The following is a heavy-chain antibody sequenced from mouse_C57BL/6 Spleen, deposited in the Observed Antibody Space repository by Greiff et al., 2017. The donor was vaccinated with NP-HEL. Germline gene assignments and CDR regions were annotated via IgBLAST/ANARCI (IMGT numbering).Heavy chain of an antibody. CDR2: INPYNGDT. Sequence: EVQLQQSGPELVKPGDSVKISCKASGYSFTGYFMNWVMQSHGKSLEWIGRINPYNGDTFYNQKFKGKATLTVDKSSSTAHMELRSLTSEDSAVYYCARDYGNYGYFDNWGQGTTLTVSS. D-gene: IGHD2-1*01. CDR1: GYSFTGYF. CDR3: ARDYGNYGYFDN. J-gene: IGHJ2*01. V-gene: IGHV1-20*01.